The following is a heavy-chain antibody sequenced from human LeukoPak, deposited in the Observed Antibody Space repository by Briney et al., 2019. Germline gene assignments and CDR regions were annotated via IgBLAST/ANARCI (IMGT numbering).Heavy chain of an antibody. CDR3: ARGSGGSYWYY. CDR2: ISDSSSFI. D-gene: IGHD1-26*01. CDR1: GFTFSSYG. V-gene: IGHV3-48*01. J-gene: IGHJ4*02. Sequence: GGSLRLSCAASGFTFSSYGMHWVRQAPGKGLEWVSYISDSSSFIYYADSVKGRFTISRDNAKNSLYLQMNSLRAEDTAVYYCARGSGGSYWYYWGQGTLVTVSS.